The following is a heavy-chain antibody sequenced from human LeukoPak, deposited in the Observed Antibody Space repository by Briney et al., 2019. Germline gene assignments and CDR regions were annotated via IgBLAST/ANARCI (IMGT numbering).Heavy chain of an antibody. CDR1: GYTFTGYY. CDR3: ARDPGIAVAGPLDY. V-gene: IGHV1-2*02. J-gene: IGHJ4*02. D-gene: IGHD6-19*01. CDR2: INPNSGGT. Sequence: ASVKVSCKASGYTFTGYYMHWVRQASGQGLEWMGWINPNSGGTNYAQKFQGRVTMTRDTSISTAYMELSRLRSDDTAVYYCARDPGIAVAGPLDYWGQGTLVTVSS.